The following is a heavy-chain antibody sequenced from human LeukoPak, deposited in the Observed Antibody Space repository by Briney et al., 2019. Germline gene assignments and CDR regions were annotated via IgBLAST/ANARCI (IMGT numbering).Heavy chain of an antibody. CDR1: GFTFSSYA. CDR3: ARDRSPTYYYDSSGQPLY. V-gene: IGHV3-21*01. J-gene: IGHJ4*02. Sequence: GGSLRLSCAASGFTFSSYAMNWVRQAPGKGLEWVSSISSSSSYIYYADSVKGRFTISRDIAKNSLYLQMNSLRAEDTAVYYCARDRSPTYYYDSSGQPLYWGQGTLVTVSS. CDR2: ISSSSSYI. D-gene: IGHD3-22*01.